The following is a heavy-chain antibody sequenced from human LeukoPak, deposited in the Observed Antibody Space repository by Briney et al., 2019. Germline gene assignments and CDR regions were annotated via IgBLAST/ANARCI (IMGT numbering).Heavy chain of an antibody. CDR2: IYYSGST. V-gene: IGHV4-59*01. CDR3: ARVVFGAQYYYGSKAVGHWFDP. CDR1: GGSISSYY. Sequence: SETLSLTCTVSGGSISSYYWSWIRQPPGKGLEWIGYIYYSGSTNYNPSLKSRVTISVDTSKNQFSLKLSSVTAAGTAVYYCARVVFGAQYYYGSKAVGHWFDPWGQGTLVTVSS. D-gene: IGHD3-10*01. J-gene: IGHJ5*02.